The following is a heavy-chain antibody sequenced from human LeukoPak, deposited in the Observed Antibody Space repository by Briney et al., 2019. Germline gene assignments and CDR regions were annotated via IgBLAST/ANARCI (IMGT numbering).Heavy chain of an antibody. D-gene: IGHD3-10*01. CDR3: ARGGQYYYGSGKGMDV. CDR1: GFTVSSNY. J-gene: IGHJ6*02. CDR2: IYSGGST. V-gene: IGHV3-53*05. Sequence: GGSLRLSCSASGFTVSSNYMSWVRQAPGKGLEWVSVIYSGGSTYYADSVKGRFTISRDNSKNTLYLQMNSLRAEDTAVYYCARGGQYYYGSGKGMDVWGQGTTVTVSS.